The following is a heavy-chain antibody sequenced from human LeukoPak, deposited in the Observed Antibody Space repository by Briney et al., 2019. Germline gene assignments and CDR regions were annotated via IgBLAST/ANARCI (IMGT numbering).Heavy chain of an antibody. J-gene: IGHJ4*02. CDR3: ARDRRNYDLRY. V-gene: IGHV1-2*02. Sequence: AASVKVSCKASGYTFTGYYIHWVRQAPGQGLEWMGWIKPNSGGTNYAQKFQGRATMTRDTSISTAYMELSRLRSDDTAVYYCARDRRNYDLRYWGQGTLVTVSS. D-gene: IGHD3-3*01. CDR2: IKPNSGGT. CDR1: GYTFTGYY.